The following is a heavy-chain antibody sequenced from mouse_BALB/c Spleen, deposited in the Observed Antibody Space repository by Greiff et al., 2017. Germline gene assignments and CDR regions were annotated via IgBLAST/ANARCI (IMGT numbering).Heavy chain of an antibody. Sequence: QVTLKVSGPGILQPSQTLSLTCSFSGFSLSTSGMGVGWIRQPSGKGLEWLAHIWWDDDKRYNPALKSRLTISKDTSSNQVFLKIASVDTADTATYYCARITLITTVVAPDYWGQGTTLTVSS. D-gene: IGHD1-1*01. CDR3: ARITLITTVVAPDY. CDR2: IWWDDDK. CDR1: GFSLSTSGMG. J-gene: IGHJ2*01. V-gene: IGHV8-8*01.